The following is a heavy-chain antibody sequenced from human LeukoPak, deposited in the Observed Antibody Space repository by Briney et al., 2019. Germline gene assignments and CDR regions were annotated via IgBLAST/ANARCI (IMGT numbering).Heavy chain of an antibody. V-gene: IGHV3-15*01. CDR3: TTRWAEVYGDYDSGFSTQLDY. CDR1: GFTFSNAW. CDR2: IKSKTDGGTT. Sequence: PGGSLRLSCAASGFTFSNAWMSWVRQAPGKGLEWVGRIKSKTDGGTTDYAAPVKGRFTISRDDSKNTLYLQMNSLKTEDTAVYYCTTRWAEVYGDYDSGFSTQLDYWGQGTLVTVSS. J-gene: IGHJ4*02. D-gene: IGHD4-17*01.